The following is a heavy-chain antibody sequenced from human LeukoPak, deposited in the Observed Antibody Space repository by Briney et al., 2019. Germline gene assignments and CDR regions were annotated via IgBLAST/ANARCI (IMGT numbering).Heavy chain of an antibody. CDR3: ARDLPGAAVLGTTRGMDV. Sequence: GASVKVSCKASGYIFTSRGITWVRQAPGQGLEWMGWISAYNGNTNYAQNLQGRVTVTRDTSTSTAYMELRGLTSDDTGVYYCARDLPGAAVLGTTRGMDVWGQGTTVSVS. CDR1: GYIFTSRG. V-gene: IGHV1-18*01. J-gene: IGHJ6*02. CDR2: ISAYNGNT. D-gene: IGHD6-19*01.